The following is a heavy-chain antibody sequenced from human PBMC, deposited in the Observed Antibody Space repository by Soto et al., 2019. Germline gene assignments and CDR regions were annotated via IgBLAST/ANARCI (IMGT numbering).Heavy chain of an antibody. V-gene: IGHV1-69*02. D-gene: IGHD5-18*01. CDR1: GGTFSSYT. Sequence: QVQLVQSGAEVKKPGSSVKVSCKASGGTFSSYTISWVRQAPGQGLEWMGRIIPILGIANYAQKFQGRVTITADKSTSTAYMELSSLRSEDTAVNYWARFANGDTAMVVGYWGQGTLVTVSS. CDR3: ARFANGDTAMVVGY. J-gene: IGHJ4*02. CDR2: IIPILGIA.